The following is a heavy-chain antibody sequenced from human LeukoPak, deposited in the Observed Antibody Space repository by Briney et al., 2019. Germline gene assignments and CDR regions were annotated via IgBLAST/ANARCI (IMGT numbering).Heavy chain of an antibody. CDR2: MYYRGPT. CDR3: ARPYYYGSRSDP. CDR1: GGAFSSGDYY. Sequence: SQTLSSTCTVFGGAFSSGDYYWCWSRPPPGKGLGWIAFMYYRGPTYYNPSPKSRATMSADTSKQPPSMRRCSVTSADTCVSFCARPYYYGSRSDPWGQGILATVSS. D-gene: IGHD3-22*01. J-gene: IGHJ5*02. V-gene: IGHV4-30-4*01.